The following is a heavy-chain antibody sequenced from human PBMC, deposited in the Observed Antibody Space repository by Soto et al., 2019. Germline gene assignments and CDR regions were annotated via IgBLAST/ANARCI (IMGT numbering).Heavy chain of an antibody. CDR1: GFTFSSYG. CDR2: ISYDGSNK. Sequence: PGGSLRLSCAASGFTFSSYGMHWVRQAPGKGLEWVAVISYDGSNKYYADSVKGRFTISRDNSKNTLYLQMNSLRAEDTAVYYCAKDSEELLQVGHYYYGMDVWGQGTTVTVSS. CDR3: AKDSEELLQVGHYYYGMDV. V-gene: IGHV3-30*18. J-gene: IGHJ6*02. D-gene: IGHD2-15*01.